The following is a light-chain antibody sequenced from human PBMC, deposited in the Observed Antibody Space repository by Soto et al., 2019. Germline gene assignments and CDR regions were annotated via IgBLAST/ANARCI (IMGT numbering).Light chain of an antibody. J-gene: IGKJ4*01. Sequence: DIQMTQSPSSLSASAGDRVTITCRASQSISTYLNWLQQKPGKAPEVLIYATSSLQSGVPARFSGSGSGTEFTLTISSLQPEDVVTYYCQQTYSRVLSFGGGTKVEIK. CDR1: QSISTY. CDR2: ATS. V-gene: IGKV1-39*01. CDR3: QQTYSRVLS.